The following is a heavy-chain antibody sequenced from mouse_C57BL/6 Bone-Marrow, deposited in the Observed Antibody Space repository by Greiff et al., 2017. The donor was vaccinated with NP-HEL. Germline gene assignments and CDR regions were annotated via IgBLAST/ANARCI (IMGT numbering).Heavy chain of an antibody. CDR1: GFTFSSYG. CDR2: ISSGGSYT. J-gene: IGHJ3*01. D-gene: IGHD1-1*01. CDR3: ARRFYYGFAY. Sequence: EVMLVESGGDLVKPGGSLKLSCAASGFTFSSYGMSWVRQTPDKRLEWVATISSGGSYTYYPDSVKGRFTISRDNAKNTLYLQMSSLKSEDTAIYYCARRFYYGFAYWGQGTLVTVSA. V-gene: IGHV5-6*02.